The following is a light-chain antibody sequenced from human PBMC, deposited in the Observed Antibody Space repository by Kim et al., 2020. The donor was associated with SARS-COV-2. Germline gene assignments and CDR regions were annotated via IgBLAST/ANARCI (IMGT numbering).Light chain of an antibody. CDR2: QDT. J-gene: IGLJ2*01. CDR3: QAWDSSTVV. V-gene: IGLV3-1*01. Sequence: PGQTASITCSGDKLGDKYACWYQQMPGQSPVLVIYQDTKRPSGIPERFSGSNSGNTATLTISGTQAMDEADYYCQAWDSSTVVFGGGTQLTVL. CDR1: KLGDKY.